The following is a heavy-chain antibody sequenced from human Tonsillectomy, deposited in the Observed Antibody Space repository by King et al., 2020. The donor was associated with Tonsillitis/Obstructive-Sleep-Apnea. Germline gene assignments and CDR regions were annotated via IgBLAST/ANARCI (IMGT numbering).Heavy chain of an antibody. CDR3: ARDPYCSSTSCYRGGDY. CDR2: ISSSSSYI. V-gene: IGHV3-21*01. Sequence: VQLVESGGGLVKPGGSLRLSCAASGFTFSSYSMNWVRQAQGKGLEWVSSISSSSSYIYYADSVKGRFTISRDNAKNSLYLQMNSLRAEDTAVYYCARDPYCSSTSCYRGGDYWGQGTLVTVSS. J-gene: IGHJ4*02. D-gene: IGHD2-2*01. CDR1: GFTFSSYS.